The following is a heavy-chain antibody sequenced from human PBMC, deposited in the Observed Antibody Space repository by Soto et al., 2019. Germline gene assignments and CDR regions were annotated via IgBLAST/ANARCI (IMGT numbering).Heavy chain of an antibody. CDR3: AKVALSSGKSYYMDV. V-gene: IGHV3-23*01. Sequence: EVLLLESGGGLVQPGGSLRLSCAASGFTFSSNPMRWVRQAPGKGLEWVSDVSANGKNTYYADSVKGRFTTSRDNSKNTVFLQVSSLRAEDTAVYYRAKVALSSGKSYYMDVWGRGTTVTVSS. CDR2: VSANGKNT. CDR1: GFTFSSNP. J-gene: IGHJ6*03. D-gene: IGHD3-10*01.